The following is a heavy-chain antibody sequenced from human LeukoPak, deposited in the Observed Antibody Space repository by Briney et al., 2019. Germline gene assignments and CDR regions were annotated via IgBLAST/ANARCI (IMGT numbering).Heavy chain of an antibody. D-gene: IGHD6-19*01. CDR3: ARGAQWLRIIDY. CDR1: GYTFTSYD. J-gene: IGHJ4*02. CDR2: MNPNSGNT. Sequence: GASVKVSCKASGYTFTSYDINWVRQATGQGLEWMGWMNPNSGNTGYAQKFQGRVTMTRNTSISTAYMELSSLRSEDTAVYYCARGAQWLRIIDYWGQGTLVTVSS. V-gene: IGHV1-8*01.